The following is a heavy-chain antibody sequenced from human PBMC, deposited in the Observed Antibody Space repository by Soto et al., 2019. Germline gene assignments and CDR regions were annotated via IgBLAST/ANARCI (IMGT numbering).Heavy chain of an antibody. CDR3: ARQERSSSGWYIYDY. CDR1: GYSFTSYW. Sequence: GDSLKISCKGSGYSFTSYWIGWVRQMPGKGLEWMGIIYPGDSDTRYSPSFQGQVTISADKSISTAYLQWSSLKASDTAMYYCARQERSSSGWYIYDYWGQGTLGNGSA. CDR2: IYPGDSDT. V-gene: IGHV5-51*01. D-gene: IGHD6-19*01. J-gene: IGHJ4*02.